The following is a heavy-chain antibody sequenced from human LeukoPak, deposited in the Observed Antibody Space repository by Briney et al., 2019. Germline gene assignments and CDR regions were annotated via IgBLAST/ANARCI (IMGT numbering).Heavy chain of an antibody. Sequence: GGSLRLSCAASGFTVSTTYMSWVRQAPGKGLEWVSVLYSGGSTYYADSVKGRFTNSRDNSKNTLYLQMNSLRAEDTAVYYCARDRGYDSSGYYHACFDSWGQGTLVTVSS. V-gene: IGHV3-53*01. D-gene: IGHD3-22*01. CDR1: GFTVSTTY. CDR2: LYSGGST. CDR3: ARDRGYDSSGYYHACFDS. J-gene: IGHJ4*02.